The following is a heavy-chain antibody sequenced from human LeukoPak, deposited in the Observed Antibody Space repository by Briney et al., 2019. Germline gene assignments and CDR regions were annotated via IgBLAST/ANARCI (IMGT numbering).Heavy chain of an antibody. CDR2: INHSGST. V-gene: IGHV4-34*01. J-gene: IGHJ5*02. Sequence: KPSETLSLTCAVYGGSFSGYYWSWIRQPPGKGLEWIEEINHSGSTNYIPSLKSQVTISVDTSKNQFSLKLSSVTAADTAVYYCARGGYSYGYVNWFDPWGQGTLVTVSS. CDR1: GGSFSGYY. CDR3: ARGGYSYGYVNWFDP. D-gene: IGHD5-18*01.